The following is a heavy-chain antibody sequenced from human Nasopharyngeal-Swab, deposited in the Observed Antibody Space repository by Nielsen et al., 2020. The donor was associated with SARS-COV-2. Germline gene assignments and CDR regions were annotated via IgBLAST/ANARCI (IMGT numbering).Heavy chain of an antibody. CDR3: AKDLWPPYGMDV. Sequence: GESLKISCAASGFSFSSYAMSWVRQAPGKGLEWVSALSASGGSTYYADSVKGRFTISRDTPKDTLYLHMHSLRAEDSAVYFCAKDLWPPYGMDVWGQGTAVTVSS. CDR2: LSASGGST. V-gene: IGHV3-23*01. D-gene: IGHD3-16*01. CDR1: GFSFSSYA. J-gene: IGHJ6*02.